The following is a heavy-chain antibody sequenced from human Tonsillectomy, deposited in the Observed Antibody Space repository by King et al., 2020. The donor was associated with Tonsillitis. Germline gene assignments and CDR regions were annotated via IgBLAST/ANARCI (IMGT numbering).Heavy chain of an antibody. CDR3: SRGGSFYYDSSAKPYYFHYYMDV. CDR2: IDHSGIT. V-gene: IGHV4-34*01. D-gene: IGHD3-22*01. J-gene: IGHJ6*03. CDR1: GGSFSDYF. Sequence: VQLQQWGAGLLKPSETLSLTCAVYGGSFSDYFWSWIRQPPGKGLEWIGEIDHSGITDYNPSLKSRVTISVDTSKNQFSLKLTSVTAAATAVYYCSRGGSFYYDSSAKPYYFHYYMDVWGKGTPVAVSS.